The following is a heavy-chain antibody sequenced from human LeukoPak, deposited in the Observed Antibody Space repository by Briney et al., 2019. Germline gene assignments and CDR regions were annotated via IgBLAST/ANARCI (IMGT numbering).Heavy chain of an antibody. CDR3: AKDPDSSSWSREYYFDY. CDR1: GFTFSSYA. D-gene: IGHD6-13*01. Sequence: GGSLRLSCAASGFTFSSYAMRWVRQAPGKGLEWVAVISYDGSNKYYADSVKGRFTISRDNSKNTLYLQMNSLRAEDTAVYYCAKDPDSSSWSREYYFDYWGQGTLVTVSS. J-gene: IGHJ4*02. CDR2: ISYDGSNK. V-gene: IGHV3-30-3*01.